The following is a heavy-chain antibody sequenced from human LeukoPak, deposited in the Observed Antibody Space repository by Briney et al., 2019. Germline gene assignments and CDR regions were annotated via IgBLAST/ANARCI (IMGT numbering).Heavy chain of an antibody. Sequence: SETLSLTCTVSGGSISSYYWSWIRQPPGKGLEWIGYIYTSGSTNYNPSLKSRVTISVDTSKNQFSLKLSSVTAADTAVYYCGRLVSWYFDLWGRGTLVTVSS. V-gene: IGHV4-4*09. CDR2: IYTSGST. D-gene: IGHD3-9*01. CDR3: GRLVSWYFDL. CDR1: GGSISSYY. J-gene: IGHJ2*01.